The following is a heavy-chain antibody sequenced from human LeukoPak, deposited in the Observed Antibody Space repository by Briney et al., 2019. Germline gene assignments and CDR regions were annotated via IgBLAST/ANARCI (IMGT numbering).Heavy chain of an antibody. J-gene: IGHJ6*03. CDR3: ARVSVAGITLYYYMDV. V-gene: IGHV3-64*01. CDR1: GFTFSSYA. Sequence: PGGSLRLSCAASGFTFSSYAMHWVRQAPGKGLEYVSAISSNGGSTYYANSVKGRFTISRDNSKNTLYLQMGSLGAEDMAVYYCARVSVAGITLYYYMDVWGKGTTVTVSS. D-gene: IGHD6-19*01. CDR2: ISSNGGST.